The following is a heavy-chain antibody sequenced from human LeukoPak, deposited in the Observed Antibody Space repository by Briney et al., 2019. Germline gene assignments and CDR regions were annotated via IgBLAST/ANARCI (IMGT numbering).Heavy chain of an antibody. CDR3: ARGEDIVVVPAAPTDY. D-gene: IGHD2-2*01. J-gene: IGHJ4*02. Sequence: ASVKVSCKASGYTFTGYYMHWVRQAPGQGLEWMGWINPNSGGTNYAQKFQGGVTMTRDTSISTAYMELSRLRSDDTAVYYCARGEDIVVVPAAPTDYWGQGTLVTVSS. V-gene: IGHV1-2*02. CDR1: GYTFTGYY. CDR2: INPNSGGT.